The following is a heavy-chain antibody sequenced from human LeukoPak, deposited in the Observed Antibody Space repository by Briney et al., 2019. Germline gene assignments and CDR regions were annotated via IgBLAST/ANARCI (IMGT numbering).Heavy chain of an antibody. J-gene: IGHJ6*04. CDR3: AKDHGSGSPGYYYYGMDV. Sequence: GGSLRLSCAASGFTVSSNYMSWVRQAPGKGLEWVSVIYSGGSTYYADSVKGRFTISRDNSKNTLYLQMNSLRAEDTAVYYCAKDHGSGSPGYYYYGMDVWGKGTTVTVSS. D-gene: IGHD3-10*01. V-gene: IGHV3-53*01. CDR1: GFTVSSNY. CDR2: IYSGGST.